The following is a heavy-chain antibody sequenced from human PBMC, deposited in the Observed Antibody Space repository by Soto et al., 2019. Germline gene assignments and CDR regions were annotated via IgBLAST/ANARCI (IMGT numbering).Heavy chain of an antibody. CDR2: ISGSGAST. J-gene: IGHJ6*01. V-gene: IGHV3-23*01. D-gene: IGHD2-8*01. CDR3: ASGCPNVWGNASHHYGLDI. Sequence: ILKATRKGPEWVSFISGSGASTFYADSVKGRFAISRDNSRNTVYLQMNNLRPEDTAIYFCASGCPNVWGNASHHYGLDISGQRPFVTV.